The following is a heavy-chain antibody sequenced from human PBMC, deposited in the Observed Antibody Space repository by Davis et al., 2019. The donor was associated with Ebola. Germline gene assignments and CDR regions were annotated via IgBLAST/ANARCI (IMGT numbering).Heavy chain of an antibody. D-gene: IGHD1-26*01. CDR1: GFTFSNAW. J-gene: IGHJ4*02. CDR2: IKSKTDGGTT. V-gene: IGHV3-15*01. CDR3: TRDPGEWEILWGFDY. Sequence: GESLKISCAASGFTFSNAWMSWVRQAPGKGLEWVGRIKSKTDGGTTDYAAPVKGRFTISRDDSKSIAYLQMNSLKTEDTAVYYCTRDPGEWEILWGFDYWGQGTLVTVSS.